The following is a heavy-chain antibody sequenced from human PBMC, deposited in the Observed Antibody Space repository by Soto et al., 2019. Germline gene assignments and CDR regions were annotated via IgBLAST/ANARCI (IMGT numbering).Heavy chain of an antibody. D-gene: IGHD3-16*01. CDR2: ISGSGGST. J-gene: IGHJ3*02. CDR3: AKVWTGYDYVWGSYVDAFDI. CDR1: GFTFSSYA. V-gene: IGHV3-23*01. Sequence: GGSLRLSCAASGFTFSSYAMSWVRQAPGKGLEWVSAISGSGGSTYYADSVKGRFTISRDNSKNTLYLQMNSLRADYTVVYYFAKVWTGYDYVWGSYVDAFDIWGQGTMVTVSS.